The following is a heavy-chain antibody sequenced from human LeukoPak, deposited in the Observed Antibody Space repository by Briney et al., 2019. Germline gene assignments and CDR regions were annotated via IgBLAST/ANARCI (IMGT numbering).Heavy chain of an antibody. CDR2: ISYDGSNK. D-gene: IGHD3-10*01. J-gene: IGHJ6*03. Sequence: PGRSLRLSCAASGFTFSSYGMHWVRQAPGKGLEWVAVISYDGSNKYYADSVKGRFTISRDNSKNTLYLQMNSLRAEDTAVYYCAKPLLGYYYGSGNSRAYYMDVWGKGTTATVSS. CDR3: AKPLLGYYYGSGNSRAYYMDV. V-gene: IGHV3-30*18. CDR1: GFTFSSYG.